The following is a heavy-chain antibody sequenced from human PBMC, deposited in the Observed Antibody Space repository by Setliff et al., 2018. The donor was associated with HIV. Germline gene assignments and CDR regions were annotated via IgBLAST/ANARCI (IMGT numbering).Heavy chain of an antibody. CDR2: INHSGST. Sequence: SETLSLTCTVSGGPITTSTYYWGWIRQPPGKGLEWIGEINHSGSTNYNPSLKSRVTISVDTSKNQFSLKLSSVTAADTAVYYCNIYYYYYMDVWGKGTTVTVSS. J-gene: IGHJ6*03. V-gene: IGHV4-39*07. CDR3: NIYYYYYMDV. CDR1: GGPITTSTYY.